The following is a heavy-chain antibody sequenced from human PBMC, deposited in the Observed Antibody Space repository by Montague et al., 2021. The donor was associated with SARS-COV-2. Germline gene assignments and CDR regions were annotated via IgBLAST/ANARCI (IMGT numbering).Heavy chain of an antibody. D-gene: IGHD3-10*01. CDR3: ARAASPRGAFDV. Sequence: TLSLTCAVSGGSINSGGYSWSWIRPSPGKGLEWIVYILHSGSTYYNPSLWSRVTISVDRSKSQFSLNLTSMTAADTAVYFCARAASPRGAFDVWGQGTVVTVSS. CDR2: ILHSGST. V-gene: IGHV4-30-2*06. J-gene: IGHJ3*01. CDR1: GGSINSGGYS.